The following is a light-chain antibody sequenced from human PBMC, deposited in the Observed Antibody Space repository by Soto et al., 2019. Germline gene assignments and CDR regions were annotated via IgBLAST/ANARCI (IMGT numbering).Light chain of an antibody. V-gene: IGKV1-5*03. CDR2: KAS. CDR3: QQYNSYPHT. CDR1: QSINSW. J-gene: IGKJ2*01. Sequence: DIQLTQSPSTLSASVGDRVTITCRASQSINSWLAWYQQRPGKAPKLLIYKASSLQSGVPSRFSGSGSGTEFTLTISRLQPDDVATYYCQQYNSYPHTFGQGTKLEIK.